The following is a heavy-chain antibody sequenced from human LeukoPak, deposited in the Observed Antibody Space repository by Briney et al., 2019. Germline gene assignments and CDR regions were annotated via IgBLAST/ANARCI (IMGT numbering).Heavy chain of an antibody. D-gene: IGHD3-10*01. CDR1: GGSISNYY. V-gene: IGHV4-59*01. CDR2: IYYSGST. Sequence: SETLSLTCTVSGGSISNYYWSWIRQPPGKGLEYVGYIYYSGSTYYNPSLKSRVTISVDTSKNQFSLKLSSVTAAGTAVYHCARAGYYYGSGSYYNTPHFDYWGQGTLVTVSS. CDR3: ARAGYYYGSGSYYNTPHFDY. J-gene: IGHJ4*02.